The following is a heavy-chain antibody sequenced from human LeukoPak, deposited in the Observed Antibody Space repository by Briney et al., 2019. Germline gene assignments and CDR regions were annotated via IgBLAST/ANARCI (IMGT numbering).Heavy chain of an antibody. J-gene: IGHJ4*02. D-gene: IGHD1-26*01. V-gene: IGHV4-61*02. CDR3: ARGVAPTYRAYYFDY. Sequence: SETLSLTCTVSGGSISSGSYYWSWIRQPAGKGLEWIGRIYTSGSTNYNPSLKSRVTISVDTSKNQFSLKLSSVTAADTAVYYCARGVAPTYRAYYFDYWGQGTLVTVSS. CDR2: IYTSGST. CDR1: GGSISSGSYY.